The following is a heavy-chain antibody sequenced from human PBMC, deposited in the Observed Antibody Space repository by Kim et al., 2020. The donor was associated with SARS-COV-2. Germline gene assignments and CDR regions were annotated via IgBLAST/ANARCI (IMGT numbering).Heavy chain of an antibody. Sequence: SETLSLTCTVSGGSISSSSYYWGWIRQPPGKGLEWIGSIYYSGSTYYNPSLKSRVTISVDTSKNQFSLKLSSVTAADTAVYYCARGSGGEQWLVNWFDPWGQGTLVTVSS. CDR1: GGSISSSSYY. CDR3: ARGSGGEQWLVNWFDP. D-gene: IGHD6-19*01. CDR2: IYYSGST. V-gene: IGHV4-39*07. J-gene: IGHJ5*02.